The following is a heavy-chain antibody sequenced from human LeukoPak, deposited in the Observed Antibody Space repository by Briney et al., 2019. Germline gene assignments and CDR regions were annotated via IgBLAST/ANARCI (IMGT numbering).Heavy chain of an antibody. CDR3: ARDFYYYASGKAFDY. D-gene: IGHD3-10*01. V-gene: IGHV3-7*01. CDR2: IKQDGSEK. Sequence: GGSLRLSCAASKFTFSSYWMSWVRQAPGKGLEWVANIKQDGSEKYYVDSVKGRFTISRDNAKNSLYLRMNSLRAEDTAVYYCARDFYYYASGKAFDYWGQGTLVTVSS. J-gene: IGHJ4*02. CDR1: KFTFSSYW.